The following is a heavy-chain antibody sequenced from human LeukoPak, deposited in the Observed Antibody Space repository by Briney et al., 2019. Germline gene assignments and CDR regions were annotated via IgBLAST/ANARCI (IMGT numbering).Heavy chain of an antibody. CDR2: IKQDGSEK. D-gene: IGHD1-14*01. Sequence: PGGSLRLSCAASEFTFTGYWMSWVRQAPGKGLEWVANIKQDGSEKSYVDSVKGRFTISRDNAKNSLYLQMNSLRAEDTALYYCAKDKGAVPGINYFDYWGQGTLVTVSS. V-gene: IGHV3-7*03. CDR1: EFTFTGYW. CDR3: AKDKGAVPGINYFDY. J-gene: IGHJ4*02.